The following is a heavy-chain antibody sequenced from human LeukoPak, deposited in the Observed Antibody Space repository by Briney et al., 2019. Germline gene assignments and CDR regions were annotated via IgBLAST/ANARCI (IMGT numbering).Heavy chain of an antibody. D-gene: IGHD3-10*01. CDR1: GFTFSSYS. Sequence: GXSLRLSCAASGFTFSSYSMNWVRQAPGKGLEWVSYISSSSSTIYYADSVKGRFTISRDNAKNSLYLQMNSLRAEDTAVYYCARAKLWFGELLYFDYWGQGTLVTVSS. CDR2: ISSSSSTI. J-gene: IGHJ4*02. CDR3: ARAKLWFGELLYFDY. V-gene: IGHV3-48*01.